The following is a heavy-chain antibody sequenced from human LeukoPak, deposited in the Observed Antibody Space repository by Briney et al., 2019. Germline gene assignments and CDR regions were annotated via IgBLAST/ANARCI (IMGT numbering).Heavy chain of an antibody. CDR3: ARRGYCSGGSCYSGVWFDP. CDR1: GYSFTSYW. V-gene: IGHV5-51*01. D-gene: IGHD2-15*01. J-gene: IGHJ5*02. CDR2: LYPGDSDP. Sequence: GESLKLSCKRSGYSFTSYWIGWVRQMRGKGLEWMGILYPGDSDPRYSPSCQGQVTMPADKSISTAYLQWSSLKASDTAMYYCARRGYCSGGSCYSGVWFDPWGQGTLVTVSS.